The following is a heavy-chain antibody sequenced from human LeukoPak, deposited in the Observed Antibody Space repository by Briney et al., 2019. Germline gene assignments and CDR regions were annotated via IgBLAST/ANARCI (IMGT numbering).Heavy chain of an antibody. D-gene: IGHD6-19*01. J-gene: IGHJ5*02. V-gene: IGHV1-2*02. Sequence: ASVKVSCKASGYTFTGYYMHWVRQAPGQGLEWMGWINPNSGGTNYAQKFQGRVTMTRDTSISTAYMELSRLRSDDTAVYYCARVGRIAVAGTHWFDPWGQGTLVTASS. CDR2: INPNSGGT. CDR3: ARVGRIAVAGTHWFDP. CDR1: GYTFTGYY.